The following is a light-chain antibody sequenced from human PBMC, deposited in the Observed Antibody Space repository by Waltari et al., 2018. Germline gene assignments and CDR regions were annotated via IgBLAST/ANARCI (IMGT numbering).Light chain of an antibody. J-gene: IGLJ2*01. V-gene: IGLV2-14*03. CDR1: GSDVGGYDS. Sequence: QSALTQPASVSGSPGQSITISCTGTGSDVGGYDSVSWYQQHPGEAPKLLIFDVSNRPSGVSTRFSGSKSANTASLTISGLQGGDEAFYYCSSYTSTTSVVFGGGTKLTVL. CDR3: SSYTSTTSVV. CDR2: DVS.